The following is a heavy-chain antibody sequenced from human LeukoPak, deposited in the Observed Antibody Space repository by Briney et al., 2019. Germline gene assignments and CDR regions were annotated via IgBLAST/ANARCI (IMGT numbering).Heavy chain of an antibody. Sequence: GGSMRLSCAASGFTFSSYAMSCVRQAPGKGREWVSAISCSGGSTSYAGSVEGRFSICRDNSKNTQYLQMNSLRAEDTAVYYSAKETKPQYFQHWGQGTLVTVSS. CDR2: ISCSGGST. J-gene: IGHJ1*01. V-gene: IGHV3-23*01. D-gene: IGHD1/OR15-1a*01. CDR1: GFTFSSYA. CDR3: AKETKPQYFQH.